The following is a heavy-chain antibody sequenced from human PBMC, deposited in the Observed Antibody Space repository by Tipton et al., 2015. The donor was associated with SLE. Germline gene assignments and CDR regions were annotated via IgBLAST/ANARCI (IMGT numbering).Heavy chain of an antibody. V-gene: IGHV4-4*07. J-gene: IGHJ6*02. D-gene: IGHD3-3*01. Sequence: LRLSCTVSGGSISSYYWSWIRQPAGKGLEWIGRIYTSGSTNYNPSLKSRVTMSVDTSKNQFSLKLSSVTAADTAVYYCARSGGYYDFWSGYYSRGSYYYGMDVWGQGTTVTVSS. CDR3: ARSGGYYDFWSGYYSRGSYYYGMDV. CDR1: GGSISSYY. CDR2: IYTSGST.